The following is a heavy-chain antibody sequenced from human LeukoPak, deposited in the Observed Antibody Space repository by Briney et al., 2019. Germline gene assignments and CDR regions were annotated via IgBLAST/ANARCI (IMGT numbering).Heavy chain of an antibody. V-gene: IGHV3-7*01. J-gene: IGHJ5*01. CDR2: IQPDGGVT. CDR1: GFTFSSYW. D-gene: IGHD4-17*01. Sequence: GGSLRLSCAASGFTFSSYWMSWVRQGLGKGLEWVASIQPDGGVTFYLDSVKGRFTISRDNAKSSVFLQMNSLRAEDTAVYYCARLFGGVTTFDFWGQGTLVTASS. CDR3: ARLFGGVTTFDF.